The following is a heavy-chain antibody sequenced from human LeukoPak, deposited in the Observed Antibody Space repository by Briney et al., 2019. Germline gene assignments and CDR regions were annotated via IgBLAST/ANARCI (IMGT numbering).Heavy chain of an antibody. V-gene: IGHV4-38-2*02. Sequence: SETLPLTCTVSGYSISSGYYWGWIRQPPGKGLEWIGSIYHSGSTYYNPSLKSRVTISVDTSKNQFSLKLSSVTAADTAVYYCAREKIGYYDGSGRGWFDPWGQGTLVTVSS. CDR2: IYHSGST. CDR1: GYSISSGYY. D-gene: IGHD3-22*01. J-gene: IGHJ5*02. CDR3: AREKIGYYDGSGRGWFDP.